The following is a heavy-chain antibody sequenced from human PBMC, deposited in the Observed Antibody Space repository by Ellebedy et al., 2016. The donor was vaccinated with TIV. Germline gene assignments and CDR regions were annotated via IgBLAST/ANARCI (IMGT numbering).Heavy chain of an antibody. J-gene: IGHJ3*02. Sequence: PGGSLRLSCAASGFSFSDYGMNRVRQAPGRGLEWVSVISKRGDSPYFADSVKGRFTISRDNSKNTLYLQMSNLRAEDTAVYYCVRERGMVSIRDGFDIWGQGTMVTVS. V-gene: IGHV3-23*01. CDR3: VRERGMVSIRDGFDI. CDR1: GFSFSDYG. D-gene: IGHD5-24*01. CDR2: ISKRGDSP.